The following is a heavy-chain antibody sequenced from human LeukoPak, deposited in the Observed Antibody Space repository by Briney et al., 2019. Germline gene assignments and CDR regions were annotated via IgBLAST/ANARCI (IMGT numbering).Heavy chain of an antibody. CDR2: IYYAGST. CDR3: ARSGWPMGGFDP. CDR1: GDSISSETYH. Sequence: KSSETLSLTCTVSGDSISSETYHWRWIRQPPGQGLQWIGSIYYAGSTYYNPSLKSRVSISVDTSKDQFSLKLFPVTAADTAVYYCARSGWPMGGFDPWGQGILVTVSS. J-gene: IGHJ5*02. D-gene: IGHD3-10*01. V-gene: IGHV4-39*01.